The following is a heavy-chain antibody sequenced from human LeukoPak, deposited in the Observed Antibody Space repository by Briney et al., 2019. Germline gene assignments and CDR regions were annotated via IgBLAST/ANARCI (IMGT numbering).Heavy chain of an antibody. CDR3: ARDVVAGRGSDNWFDP. CDR2: TYSDGST. D-gene: IGHD2-2*01. CDR1: GGSLSGFY. J-gene: IGHJ5*02. Sequence: SETLSLTCTFSGGSLSGFYGSWLRQSPRLGLEWVGLTYSDGSTMYNPSLTSRVTISVDTSKDQISLRLKSVTAADTAIYYCARDVVAGRGSDNWFDPWGQGTLVTVSS. V-gene: IGHV4-59*01.